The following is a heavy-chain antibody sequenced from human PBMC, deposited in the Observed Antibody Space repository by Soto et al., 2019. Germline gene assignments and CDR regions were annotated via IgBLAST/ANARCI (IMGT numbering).Heavy chain of an antibody. D-gene: IGHD1-20*01. V-gene: IGHV3-23*01. CDR2: ISGNSGSI. CDR3: AKDGITGTSGNDY. CDR1: GFTFSSYA. Sequence: EVQLLESGGGLVQPGGSLRLSCAASGFTFSSYAMTWFRQAPGKGLQWVSSISGNSGSIYYTDSVKGRFTISRDNSKNTLYLQMNSLRVEDTAVYYCAKDGITGTSGNDYWGQGTLVTVSS. J-gene: IGHJ4*02.